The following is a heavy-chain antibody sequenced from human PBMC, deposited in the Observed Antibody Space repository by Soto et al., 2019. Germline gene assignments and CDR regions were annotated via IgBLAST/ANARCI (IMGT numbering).Heavy chain of an antibody. CDR3: ARAYGAGSFDF. V-gene: IGHV1-8*01. Sequence: QVQLVQSGAEVKKPGASVKVSCTASGYTFRSYDIHWVRQATGQGLEWMGWVNPNTGNTGYAQRFQGRVTMTRDISKSTAYMVLSRLTSADTTIYYCARAYGAGSFDFWGPGTLVSVSS. CDR1: GYTFRSYD. CDR2: VNPNTGNT. J-gene: IGHJ5*01. D-gene: IGHD3-10*01.